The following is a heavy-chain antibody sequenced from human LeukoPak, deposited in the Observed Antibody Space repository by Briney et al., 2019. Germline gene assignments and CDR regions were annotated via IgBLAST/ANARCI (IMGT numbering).Heavy chain of an antibody. J-gene: IGHJ4*02. V-gene: IGHV3-30*04. CDR3: ARADFYGSGSHPPGGSDY. Sequence: GGSLRLSCAASGFTLSTYAMHWVRQAPGEGLEWVAVISYDGSDTYYADSVKGRFTIPRDSSKNTLYLQMTSLRAEDTGVYYCARADFYGSGSHPPGGSDYWGQGTLVTVSS. CDR1: GFTLSTYA. CDR2: ISYDGSDT. D-gene: IGHD3-10*01.